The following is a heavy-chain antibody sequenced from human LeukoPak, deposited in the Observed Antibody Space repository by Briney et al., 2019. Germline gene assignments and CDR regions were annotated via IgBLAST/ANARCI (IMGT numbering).Heavy chain of an antibody. Sequence: GGSLRLSCAASGFTFSSFAMSWVRQAPGKGLEWVSAISVSGGTTYYADSVKGRFTISRDNSKNTLYLQMNSLGAEDTAVYYCAKGGSSSSSPYGDWGQGTLVTVSS. V-gene: IGHV3-23*01. CDR1: GFTFSSFA. CDR3: AKGGSSSSSPYGD. CDR2: ISVSGGTT. D-gene: IGHD6-13*01. J-gene: IGHJ4*02.